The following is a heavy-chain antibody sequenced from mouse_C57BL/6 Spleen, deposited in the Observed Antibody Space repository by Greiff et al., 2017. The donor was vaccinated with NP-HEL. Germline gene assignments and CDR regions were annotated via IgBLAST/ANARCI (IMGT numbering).Heavy chain of an antibody. Sequence: DVKLQESGAELVRPGASVKLSCTASGFNIKDDYMHWVKQRPEQGLEWIGWIDPENGDTEYASKFQGKATITADTSSNTAYLQLSSLTSEDTAVYYCTTKGYDYAMDYWGQGTSVTVSS. CDR1: GFNIKDDY. CDR2: IDPENGDT. D-gene: IGHD2-10*02. V-gene: IGHV14-4*01. J-gene: IGHJ4*01. CDR3: TTKGYDYAMDY.